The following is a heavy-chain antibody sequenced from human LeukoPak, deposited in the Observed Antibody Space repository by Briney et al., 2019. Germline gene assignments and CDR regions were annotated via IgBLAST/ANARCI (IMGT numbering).Heavy chain of an antibody. CDR1: GFTFSSYW. J-gene: IGHJ6*02. CDR3: ARERLDYGSKDPCGMDV. D-gene: IGHD3-10*01. V-gene: IGHV3-74*01. Sequence: GGSLRLSCAASGFTFSSYWMHWVRQAPGKGLVWVSRINSDGSSTSYADSVKGRFTISRDNAKNTLYLQMNSLRAEDTAVYYCARERLDYGSKDPCGMDVWGQGTTVTVSS. CDR2: INSDGSST.